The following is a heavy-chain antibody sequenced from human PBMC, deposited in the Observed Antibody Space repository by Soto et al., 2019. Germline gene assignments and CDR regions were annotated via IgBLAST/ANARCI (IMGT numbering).Heavy chain of an antibody. Sequence: GGSLRLSCTASGFTFGDYAMIWFRQAPGKGLEWVGFIRSKAYGGTTEYAASVKGRFTISRDDSKSIAYLQMNSLKTEDTAVYYCTRDLWSGYYIDYWGQGTLVTVSS. CDR3: TRDLWSGYYIDY. J-gene: IGHJ4*02. V-gene: IGHV3-49*03. D-gene: IGHD3-3*01. CDR2: IRSKAYGGTT. CDR1: GFTFGDYA.